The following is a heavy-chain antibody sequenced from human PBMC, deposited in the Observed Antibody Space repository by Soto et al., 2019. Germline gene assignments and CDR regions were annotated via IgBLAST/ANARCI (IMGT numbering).Heavy chain of an antibody. CDR3: VSLAGAPEFDY. Sequence: QVQLVESGGGVVQPGRSLRLSCAASGLTFSSYGMHWVRPAPGKGLEWVAVIWYDGGNKYYADSVKGRFTISRDNSKNTLYLQMNSLRAEDTAVYYCVSLAGAPEFDYWGQGTLVIVSS. V-gene: IGHV3-33*01. CDR2: IWYDGGNK. CDR1: GLTFSSYG. D-gene: IGHD6-19*01. J-gene: IGHJ4*02.